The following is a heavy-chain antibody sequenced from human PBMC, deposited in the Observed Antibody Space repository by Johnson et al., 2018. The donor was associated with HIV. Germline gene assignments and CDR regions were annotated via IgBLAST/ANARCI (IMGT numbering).Heavy chain of an antibody. CDR1: GFTFSSYG. Sequence: QMLLVESGGGVVQPGRSLRLSCAASGFTFSSYGMHWVRQAPGKGLEWVAVIWYDGSNKYYADSVKGRFTISRANSKNTLYLQMNSLRSEDTAVYYCARDGGIATALDGFDIWGQGTMVTVSS. J-gene: IGHJ3*02. CDR2: IWYDGSNK. CDR3: ARDGGIATALDGFDI. V-gene: IGHV3-33*01. D-gene: IGHD6-13*01.